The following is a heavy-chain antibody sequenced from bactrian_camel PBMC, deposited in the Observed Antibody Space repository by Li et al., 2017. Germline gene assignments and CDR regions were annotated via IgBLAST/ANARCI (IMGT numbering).Heavy chain of an antibody. D-gene: IGHD4*01. Sequence: HVQLVESGGGSVQAGGSLRLSCEFSGYGSYHYCLAWFRQAPGKEREVVAAIDSDGSTSYADSVKGRFTISRDNAKNTVYLQMNNLKPEDTAVYYCALTSIAAMTPGVCGPFPTGQGTQVTVS. CDR2: IDSDGST. V-gene: IGHV3S53*01. CDR1: GYGSYHYC. J-gene: IGHJ4*01.